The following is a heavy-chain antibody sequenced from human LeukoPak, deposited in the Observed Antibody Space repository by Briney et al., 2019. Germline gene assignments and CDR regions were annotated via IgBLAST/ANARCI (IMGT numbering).Heavy chain of an antibody. V-gene: IGHV3-15*01. D-gene: IGHD5-18*01. CDR2: IKSKTDGGTT. J-gene: IGHJ4*02. CDR3: TTLDTAMVTDYFDY. CDR1: GFIFSNAW. Sequence: PGGSLRLSCATSGFIFSNAWMSWVRQAPGKGLEWVGRIKSKTDGGTTDYAAPVKGRFTISRDDSKNTLYLQMNSLKTEDTAVYYCTTLDTAMVTDYFDYWGQGTLVTVSS.